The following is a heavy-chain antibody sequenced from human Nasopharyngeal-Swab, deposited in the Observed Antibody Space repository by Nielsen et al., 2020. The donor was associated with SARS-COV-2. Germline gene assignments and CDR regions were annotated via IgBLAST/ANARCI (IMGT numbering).Heavy chain of an antibody. V-gene: IGHV3-49*04. CDR2: IRSKAYGGTT. Sequence: GESLKISCTASGFTFGDYAMSWVRQAPGKGLEWVGFIRSKAYGGTTEYAASVKGRFTISRDDSKSIAYLQMNSLKTEDTAVYYCTRDGYSYGPYYFDYWSQGTLVTVSS. CDR3: TRDGYSYGPYYFDY. J-gene: IGHJ4*02. CDR1: GFTFGDYA. D-gene: IGHD5-18*01.